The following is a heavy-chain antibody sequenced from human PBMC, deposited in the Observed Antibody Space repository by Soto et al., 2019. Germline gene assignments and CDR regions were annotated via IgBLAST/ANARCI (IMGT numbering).Heavy chain of an antibody. D-gene: IGHD4-17*01. CDR2: IGSSGNYI. J-gene: IGHJ1*01. Sequence: EVQLEESGGGLVKPGGSLRRSCAASGFTFSDYSMNWVRQAPGKGLEWVSSIGSSGNYIFYADSVKGRFTISRDSARNLLILQMNSLRVEDTAVYYCATGDYGDSVLYFHQWGQGTLVTVSS. CDR1: GFTFSDYS. V-gene: IGHV3-21*01. CDR3: ATGDYGDSVLYFHQ.